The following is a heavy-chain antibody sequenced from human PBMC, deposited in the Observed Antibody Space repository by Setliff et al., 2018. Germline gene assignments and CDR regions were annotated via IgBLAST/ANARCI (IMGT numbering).Heavy chain of an antibody. J-gene: IGHJ4*02. CDR1: GGSFSGYY. Sequence: SETLSLTCAVYGGSFSGYYWIWIRQPPGEGLEWIGEINHSGSTNYNPSLKSRVTISVDTSKNQFSLKLSSVTAADTALYYCTVYNTGSSKDHYWGQGTPVTVSS. CDR3: TVYNTGSSKDHY. D-gene: IGHD2-8*02. CDR2: INHSGST. V-gene: IGHV4-34*01.